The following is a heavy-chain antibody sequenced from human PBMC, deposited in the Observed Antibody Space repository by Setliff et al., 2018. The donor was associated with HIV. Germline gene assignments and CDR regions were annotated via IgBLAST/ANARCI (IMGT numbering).Heavy chain of an antibody. CDR3: ARDRASSAYYSHFDY. J-gene: IGHJ4*02. CDR1: GFTFSDYF. Sequence: GGSLRLSCAASGFTFSDYFMAWVRQTPVKGLEWISYISNSSGHTVYADSVRGRFTISRDDAKSSLYLQMYSLRAEDTAIYYCARDRASSAYYSHFDYWGQGNMVTVSS. D-gene: IGHD3-22*01. CDR2: ISNSSGHT. V-gene: IGHV3-11*06.